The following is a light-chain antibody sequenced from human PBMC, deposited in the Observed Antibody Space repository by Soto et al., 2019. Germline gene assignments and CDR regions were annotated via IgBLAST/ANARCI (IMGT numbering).Light chain of an antibody. J-gene: IGLJ1*01. CDR1: SSDVGGYNS. CDR3: SSYTTTNTYV. CDR2: EVN. Sequence: QSALTQPASVSGSPGQSITISCTGTSSDVGGYNSVSWYQQEPGKAPKLLIYEVNNRFSGVSNRFSGSKSGNTASLTISGLLTEDEADYYSSSYTTTNTYVFGTGTKLTVL. V-gene: IGLV2-14*01.